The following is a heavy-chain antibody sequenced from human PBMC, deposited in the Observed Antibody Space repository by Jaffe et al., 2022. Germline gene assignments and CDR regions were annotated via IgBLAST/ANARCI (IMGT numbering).Heavy chain of an antibody. CDR1: GYSISSGYY. J-gene: IGHJ5*02. CDR2: IYHSGST. V-gene: IGHV4-38-2*01. Sequence: QVQLQESGPGLVKPSETLSLTCAVSGYSISSGYYWGWIRQPPGKGLEWIGSIYHSGSTYYNPSLKSRVTISVDTSKNQFSLKLSSVTAADTAVYYCARHEEGYNWFDPWGQGTLVTVSS. CDR3: ARHEEGYNWFDP.